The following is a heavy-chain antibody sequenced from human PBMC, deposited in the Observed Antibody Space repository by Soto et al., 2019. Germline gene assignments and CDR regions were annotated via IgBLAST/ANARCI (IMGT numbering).Heavy chain of an antibody. V-gene: IGHV1-69*13. CDR3: ARAREWLPTYGMDV. Sequence: SVKVSCKASGGTFSSYAISWVRQAPGQGLEWMGVIIPIFGTANYAQKFQGRVTITADESTSTAYMELSSLRSEDTAVYYCARAREWLPTYGMDVWGQGTTVTVSS. J-gene: IGHJ6*02. CDR1: GGTFSSYA. D-gene: IGHD3-3*01. CDR2: IIPIFGTA.